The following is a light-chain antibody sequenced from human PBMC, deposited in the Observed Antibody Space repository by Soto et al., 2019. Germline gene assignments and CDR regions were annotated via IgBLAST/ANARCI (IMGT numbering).Light chain of an antibody. CDR2: ATS. CDR3: QKYNIAPLT. Sequence: DVQMTQSPSSLSAFVGDRVTITCRASQGIAPYLAWFQQKPGKVPKLLIYATSTLQSGLPSRFSGSGSGTDFTLTINSLQPEDVGTYYCQKYNIAPLTCGGGTKVEIK. CDR1: QGIAPY. J-gene: IGKJ4*01. V-gene: IGKV1-27*01.